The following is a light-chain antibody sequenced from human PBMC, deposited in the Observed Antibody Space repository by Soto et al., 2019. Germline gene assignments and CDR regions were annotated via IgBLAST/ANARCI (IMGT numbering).Light chain of an antibody. V-gene: IGKV3-15*01. CDR1: QSVSRN. J-gene: IGKJ1*01. CDR3: HQYKNWPPT. CDR2: GAS. Sequence: EIVMTQSPGTLSVSPGERATLSCRTSQSVSRNLAWYQQKPGQAPRLLIYGASTRVTGIPARFSGSGSGTEFTLTISSLQSEDFAVYYCHQYKNWPPTFGRGTKVEIK.